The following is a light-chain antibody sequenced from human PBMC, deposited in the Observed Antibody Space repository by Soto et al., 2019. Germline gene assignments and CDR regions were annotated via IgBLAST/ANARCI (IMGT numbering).Light chain of an antibody. Sequence: DIQMTQSPSSLSASVGDRVTITCRASQRISNSLNWYQQKPGKAPDLLIYAASNLQSGVPSRFSGSGSVTDFTLTISSLQPEDFATYYCQQSYSSPQMYTFGQGNKLEIK. CDR3: QQSYSSPQMYT. J-gene: IGKJ2*01. CDR2: AAS. CDR1: QRISNS. V-gene: IGKV1-39*01.